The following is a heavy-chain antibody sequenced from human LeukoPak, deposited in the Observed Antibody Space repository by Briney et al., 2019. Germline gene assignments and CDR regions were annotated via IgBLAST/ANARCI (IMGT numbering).Heavy chain of an antibody. CDR3: ARGTWLQSQAFDI. J-gene: IGHJ3*02. Sequence: GASVSVSCKASGDTFSSYAISWVRQAPGQGLEWMGVIIPIFGSTNDAQKFQGRVTITADESTSTAYMEVSSLRSEDTAMYYCARGTWLQSQAFDIWGQGTMVTVSS. V-gene: IGHV1-69*13. D-gene: IGHD5-24*01. CDR2: IIPIFGST. CDR1: GDTFSSYA.